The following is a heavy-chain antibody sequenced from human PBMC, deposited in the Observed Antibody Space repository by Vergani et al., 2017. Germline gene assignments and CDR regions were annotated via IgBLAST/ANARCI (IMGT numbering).Heavy chain of an antibody. Sequence: QVQLVQSGAEVKKPGASVKVSCKASGYTFTSYAMHWVRQAPGQGLEWIGCINAGNGNIKYSQKFQRRVTITRDTSASTAYMELSSLRSEDTAVYYCARAVAGNWFDPWGQGTLVTVSS. CDR1: GYTFTSYA. CDR3: ARAVAGNWFDP. V-gene: IGHV1-3*01. CDR2: INAGNGNI. J-gene: IGHJ5*02. D-gene: IGHD6-13*01.